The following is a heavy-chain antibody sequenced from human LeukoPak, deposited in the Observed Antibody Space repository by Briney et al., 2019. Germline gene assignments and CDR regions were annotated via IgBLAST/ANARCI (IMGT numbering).Heavy chain of an antibody. J-gene: IGHJ5*02. CDR1: GYTFTSYY. CDR2: INPSGGST. D-gene: IGHD2-8*02. V-gene: IGHV1-46*01. CDR3: ARGLLLNWFDP. Sequence: ASVKVSCKASGYTFTSYYMHWVRQAPGQGLEWMGIINPSGGSTSYAQKFQGRVTMTRDMSTSTVYMELSSLRSDDTAVYYCARGLLLNWFDPWGQGTLVTVSS.